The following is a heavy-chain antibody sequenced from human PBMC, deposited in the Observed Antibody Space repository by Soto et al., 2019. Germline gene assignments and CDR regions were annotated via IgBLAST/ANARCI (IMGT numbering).Heavy chain of an antibody. D-gene: IGHD2-8*02. Sequence: LRLSCPESGFTVRNAGAIWFLQGTGKGLEWVSWVSWDRVTVGYADSVQGRFTVSRDHASNSLSLQMDSLRPDDTALYYCTVSTADIVLLPSNIHFESWGQGTLVTVSS. CDR1: GFTVRNAG. CDR3: TVSTADIVLLPSNIHFES. V-gene: IGHV3-9*01. J-gene: IGHJ4*02. CDR2: VSWDRVTV.